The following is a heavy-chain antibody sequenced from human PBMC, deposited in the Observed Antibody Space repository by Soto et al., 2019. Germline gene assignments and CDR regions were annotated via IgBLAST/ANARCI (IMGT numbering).Heavy chain of an antibody. CDR1: GFTFSSYA. J-gene: IGHJ4*02. D-gene: IGHD3-3*01. CDR2: ISYDGSNK. Sequence: PGGSLRLSCAASGFTFSSYAMHWVRQAPGKGLEWVAVISYDGSNKYSADSVKGRFTISRDNSKNTLYLQMNSLRAEDTAVYYCAREAGNAYYDFWSGPSDDYWGQGTLVTVS. CDR3: AREAGNAYYDFWSGPSDDY. V-gene: IGHV3-30-3*01.